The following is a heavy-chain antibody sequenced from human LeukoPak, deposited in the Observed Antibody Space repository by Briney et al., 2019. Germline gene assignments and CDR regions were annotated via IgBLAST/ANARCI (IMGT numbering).Heavy chain of an antibody. Sequence: RASVKVSCKASGYTFTNYYIHWVRQAPGQGLEWMGFINPSGGSTSYAQKFQGRVTMTRDMSTSTVYMELSSLRSEDTAVYYCARNQASGFDYWGQGTLVTVSS. V-gene: IGHV1-46*01. CDR3: ARNQASGFDY. CDR1: GYTFTNYY. CDR2: INPSGGST. D-gene: IGHD3-10*01. J-gene: IGHJ4*02.